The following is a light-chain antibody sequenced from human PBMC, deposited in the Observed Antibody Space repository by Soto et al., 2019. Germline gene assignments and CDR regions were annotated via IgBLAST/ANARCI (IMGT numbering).Light chain of an antibody. CDR3: QQYKYSMWT. CDR2: DVS. CDR1: HTVERW. J-gene: IGKJ1*01. Sequence: DIHMNKSPSTVAASIGDRVSITCRASHTVERWLAWYQQKPGKAPNLLISDVSSLESGVPSRFSGSGSATEFTLTISGLQPDDFATYYCQQYKYSMWTFGQVTKVDIK. V-gene: IGKV1-5*01.